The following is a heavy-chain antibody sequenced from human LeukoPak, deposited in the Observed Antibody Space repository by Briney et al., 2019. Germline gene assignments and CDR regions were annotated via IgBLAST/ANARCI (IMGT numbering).Heavy chain of an antibody. CDR1: GVSISSSNR. CDR3: ARDPQL. D-gene: IGHD1-1*01. CDR2: IHHSGST. J-gene: IGHJ4*02. Sequence: SGTLSLTCDVSGVSISSSNRWSWVRQPPGKGLEWIGEIHHSGSTNYNPSLKSRVTISVDTSKNQFSLKLSSVTAADTAVYYCARDPQLWGQGTLVTVSS. V-gene: IGHV4-4*02.